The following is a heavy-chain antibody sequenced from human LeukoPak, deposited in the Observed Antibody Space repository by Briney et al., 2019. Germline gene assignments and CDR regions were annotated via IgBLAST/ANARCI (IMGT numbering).Heavy chain of an antibody. J-gene: IGHJ4*02. D-gene: IGHD6-6*01. CDR2: INPSGGST. CDR3: ASPLIFGYSSSATDY. CDR1: GYTFTSYY. V-gene: IGHV1-46*01. Sequence: ASVKVSCKASGYTFTSYYMHWVRQPPGQGLEWMGIINPSGGSTSYAQKFQGRVTMTRDTSTGTVYMELSSLRSEDTAVYYCASPLIFGYSSSATDYWGQGTLVTVSS.